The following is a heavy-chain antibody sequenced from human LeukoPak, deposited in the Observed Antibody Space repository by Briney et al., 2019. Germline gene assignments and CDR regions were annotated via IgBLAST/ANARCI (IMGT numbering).Heavy chain of an antibody. V-gene: IGHV3-15*01. J-gene: IGHJ3*02. CDR1: GFTHSNAW. D-gene: IGHD3-9*01. CDR3: TTGDILTGPDVFDI. Sequence: GGSLRLSCAASGFTHSNAWMSWVRQAPGKGLEWVGRIQSKTDGGTTDYAAPVKDRFTISRDDSKNTLYLQMNSLKTEDTAVYYCTTGDILTGPDVFDIGGQGTMVTVSS. CDR2: IQSKTDGGTT.